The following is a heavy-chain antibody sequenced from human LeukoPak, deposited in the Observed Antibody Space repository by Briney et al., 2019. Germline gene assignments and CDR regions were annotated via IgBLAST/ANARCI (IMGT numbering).Heavy chain of an antibody. CDR2: ISSGGGSI. CDR1: GFTFSSYS. V-gene: IGHV3-48*02. J-gene: IGHJ4*02. CDR3: AREVRGTYLDY. Sequence: GGSLRPSCAASGFTFSSYSMNWVRQAPGQGLEWVSYISSGGGSIFYADSVKGRFSISRDNAKNSLYLQMNSLRDDDTAVYFCAREVRGTYLDYWGQGTLVTVSS. D-gene: IGHD4/OR15-4a*01.